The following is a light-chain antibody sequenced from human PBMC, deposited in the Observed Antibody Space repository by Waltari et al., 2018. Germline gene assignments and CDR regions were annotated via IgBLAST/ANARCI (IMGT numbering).Light chain of an antibody. J-gene: IGLJ2*01. V-gene: IGLV2-14*03. CDR2: DVS. CDR3: NSYTTGSTLTVI. Sequence: QSALTQPAPVSGSPGQSITTPCTGTSSDIGNYNFVSWYQQHPGKAPKLIIYDVSNRPSGVSNRFSGSWSGNTASLTISGLQAEDEADYYCNSYTTGSTLTVIFGGGTKLTVL. CDR1: SSDIGNYNF.